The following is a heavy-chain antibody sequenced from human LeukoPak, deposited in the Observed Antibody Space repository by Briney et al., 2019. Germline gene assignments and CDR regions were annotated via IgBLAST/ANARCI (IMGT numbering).Heavy chain of an antibody. CDR1: GYSISSGYY. V-gene: IGHV4-38-2*02. CDR3: ARSSSSFFDY. D-gene: IGHD2-2*01. Sequence: SETLSLTCTVSGYSISSGYYWGWIRQPPGKGLEWIGSIYHSGSTYYNPSLKSQVTISVDTSKNQFSLKLSSVTAADTAVYYCARSSSSFFDYWGQGTLVTVSS. J-gene: IGHJ4*02. CDR2: IYHSGST.